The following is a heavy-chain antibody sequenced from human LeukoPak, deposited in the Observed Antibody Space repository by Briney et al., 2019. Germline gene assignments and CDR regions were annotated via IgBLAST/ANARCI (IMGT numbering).Heavy chain of an antibody. CDR2: ISGSGGST. CDR1: GFTFDDYA. CDR3: AKVVALRDYFDY. J-gene: IGHJ4*02. Sequence: PGRSLRLSCAASGFTFDDYAMHWVRQAPGKGLEWVSAISGSGGSTYYADSVKGRFTISRDNSKNTLYLQMNSLRAEDTAVYYCAKVVALRDYFDYWGQGTLVTVSS. V-gene: IGHV3-23*01. D-gene: IGHD5-12*01.